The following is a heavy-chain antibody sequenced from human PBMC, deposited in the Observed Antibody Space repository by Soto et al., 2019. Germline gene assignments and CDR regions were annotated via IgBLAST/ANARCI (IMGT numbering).Heavy chain of an antibody. CDR1: GFTFSDYY. Sequence: PGGSLRLSCAASGFTFSDYYMSWIRQAPGKGLEWVSYISSRSSTIFYADSVKGRFTISRDNVKNSLYLQMNSLRAEDTAAYYCAQCLLGVNYYYGMDVWGQGTTVTVSS. CDR3: AQCLLGVNYYYGMDV. D-gene: IGHD3-16*01. J-gene: IGHJ6*02. CDR2: ISSRSSTI. V-gene: IGHV3-11*01.